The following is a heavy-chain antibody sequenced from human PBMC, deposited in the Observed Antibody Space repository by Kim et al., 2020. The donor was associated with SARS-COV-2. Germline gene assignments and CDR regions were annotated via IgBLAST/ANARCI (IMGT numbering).Heavy chain of an antibody. CDR3: AKEGVISNYGMDV. J-gene: IGHJ6*02. D-gene: IGHD3-16*01. CDR1: GFTFDDYA. V-gene: IGHV3-9*01. Sequence: GGSLRLSCAASGFTFDDYAMHWVRQAPGKGLEWVSGISWNSGSIGYADSVKGRFTISRDNAKNSLYLQMNSLRAEDTALYYCAKEGVISNYGMDVWGQGTTVTVSS. CDR2: ISWNSGSI.